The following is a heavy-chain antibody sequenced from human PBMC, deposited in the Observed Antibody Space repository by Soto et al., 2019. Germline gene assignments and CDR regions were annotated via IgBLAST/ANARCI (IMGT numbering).Heavy chain of an antibody. CDR2: IYYSGST. D-gene: IGHD4-17*01. CDR3: ARETTVTTTVRDYYGMDV. CDR1: GGSISSYY. V-gene: IGHV4-59*01. J-gene: IGHJ6*02. Sequence: SETLSLTCTVSGGSISSYYWSWIRQPPGKGLEWIGYIYYSGSTNYNPSLKSRVTISVDTSKNQFSLKLSSVTAADTAVYYCARETTVTTTVRDYYGMDVWGQGTTVTVSS.